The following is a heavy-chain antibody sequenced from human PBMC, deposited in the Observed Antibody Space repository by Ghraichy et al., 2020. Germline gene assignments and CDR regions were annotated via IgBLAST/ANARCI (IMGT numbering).Heavy chain of an antibody. D-gene: IGHD6-6*01. J-gene: IGHJ4*02. V-gene: IGHV3-23*01. Sequence: GESLNISCAASGFTFSSYAMSWVRQAPGKGLEWVSAISGSGGSTYYADSVKGRFTISRDNSKNTLYLQMNSLRAEDTAVYYCAKDSIEYSSSPPDYWGQGTLVTVSS. CDR1: GFTFSSYA. CDR2: ISGSGGST. CDR3: AKDSIEYSSSPPDY.